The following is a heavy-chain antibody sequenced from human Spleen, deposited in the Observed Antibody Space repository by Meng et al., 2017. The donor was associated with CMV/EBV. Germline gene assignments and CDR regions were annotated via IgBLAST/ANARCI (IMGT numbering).Heavy chain of an antibody. D-gene: IGHD2-2*01. V-gene: IGHV3-33*06. CDR1: GFTFSNYG. CDR3: GKDSRQYTSLDY. J-gene: IGHJ4*02. CDR2: IYCDGTHK. Sequence: GGSLRLSCVAAGFTFSNYGTHWVRQAPGKGLEGVAVIYCDGTHKYYADSVKGRFTISRDNSKNTLYLQMNSLRAEDTAVYYCGKDSRQYTSLDYWGQGTLVTVSS.